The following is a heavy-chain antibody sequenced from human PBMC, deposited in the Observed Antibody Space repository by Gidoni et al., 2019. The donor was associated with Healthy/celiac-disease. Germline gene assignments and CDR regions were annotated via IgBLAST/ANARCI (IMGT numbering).Heavy chain of an antibody. CDR3: ARDGSYYDSSGYYIAWYFDL. CDR1: GFTFSSYW. D-gene: IGHD3-22*01. Sequence: EVQLVESGGGLVQPGGSLRLSCAASGFTFSSYWMHWVRQAPGKGLVWVSRINSDGSSTSYADSVKGRFTISRDNAKNTLYLQMNSLRAEDTAVYYCARDGSYYDSSGYYIAWYFDLWGRGTLVTVSS. V-gene: IGHV3-74*01. J-gene: IGHJ2*01. CDR2: INSDGSST.